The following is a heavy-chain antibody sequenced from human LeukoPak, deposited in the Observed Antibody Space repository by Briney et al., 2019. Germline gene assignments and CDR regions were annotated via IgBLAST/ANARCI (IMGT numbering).Heavy chain of an antibody. V-gene: IGHV1-46*01. Sequence: ASVKVSCKASGGTFSSYAISWVRQAPGQGLEWMGIINPSGGSTSYAQKFQGRVTMTRDTSTSTVYMELSSLSSEDTAVYYCARERYYDFWSGYPYDAFDIWGQGTMVTVSS. J-gene: IGHJ3*02. CDR3: ARERYYDFWSGYPYDAFDI. CDR2: INPSGGST. D-gene: IGHD3-3*01. CDR1: GGTFSSYA.